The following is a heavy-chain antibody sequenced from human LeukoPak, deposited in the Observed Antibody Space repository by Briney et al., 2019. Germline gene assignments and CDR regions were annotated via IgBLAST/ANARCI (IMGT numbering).Heavy chain of an antibody. CDR1: GFTFSSYW. V-gene: IGHV3-30*02. CDR2: IRYDGSNK. Sequence: GGSLRLSCAASGFTFSSYWMHWVRQAPGKGLEWVAFIRYDGSNKYYADSVKGRFTISRDNSKNTLYLQMNSLRAEDTAVYYCAKVFQQWELPGVAEWGQGTLVTVSS. CDR3: AKVFQQWELPGVAE. D-gene: IGHD1-26*01. J-gene: IGHJ4*02.